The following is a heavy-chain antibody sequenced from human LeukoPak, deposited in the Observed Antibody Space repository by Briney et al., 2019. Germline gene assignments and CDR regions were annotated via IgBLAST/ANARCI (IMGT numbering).Heavy chain of an antibody. D-gene: IGHD5-12*01. Sequence: GGSLTLACAASGFTFSNYWMSWVRQAPGKGLEWVANMKYDGSEKYYVDSVKGRFTISRDNAENSLFLQMNSLRAGDTAVYYCAREGTITAYNFDYWGQGTPVTVSS. CDR2: MKYDGSEK. J-gene: IGHJ4*02. CDR1: GFTFSNYW. V-gene: IGHV3-7*05. CDR3: AREGTITAYNFDY.